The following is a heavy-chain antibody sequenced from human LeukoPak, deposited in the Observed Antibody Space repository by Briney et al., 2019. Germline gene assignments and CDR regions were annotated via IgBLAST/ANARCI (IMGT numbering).Heavy chain of an antibody. CDR2: ISAYNGNT. D-gene: IGHD1-26*01. V-gene: IGHV1-18*04. CDR1: GYTFTSYY. Sequence: GASVKGSCKASGYTFTSYYMHWVRQAPGQGLEWMGWISAYNGNTNYAQKLQGRVTMTTDTSTSTAYMELRSLRSDDTAVYYCARDSGTYYIGAGYWGQGTLVTVSS. CDR3: ARDSGTYYIGAGY. J-gene: IGHJ4*02.